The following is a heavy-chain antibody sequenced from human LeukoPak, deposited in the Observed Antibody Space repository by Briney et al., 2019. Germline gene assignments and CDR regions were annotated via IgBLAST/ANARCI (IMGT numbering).Heavy chain of an antibody. D-gene: IGHD3-10*01. Sequence: SVKVSCKASGGTFSSYAISWVRQAPGQGLEWMGGIIPIFGTANYAQKFQGRVTITTDESTSTAYMELSSLRSEDTAVYYCARLSYYGSGSQNWFDPWGQGTLVTVSS. CDR1: GGTFSSYA. V-gene: IGHV1-69*05. J-gene: IGHJ5*02. CDR3: ARLSYYGSGSQNWFDP. CDR2: IIPIFGTA.